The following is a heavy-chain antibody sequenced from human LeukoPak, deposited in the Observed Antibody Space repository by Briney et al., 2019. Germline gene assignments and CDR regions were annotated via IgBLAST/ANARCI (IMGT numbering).Heavy chain of an antibody. D-gene: IGHD3-3*01. Sequence: PGGSLRLSCAASGFTFSSYAMSWVRQAPGKGLEWVGRIKSKTDGGTTDYAAPVKGRFTISRDDSKNTLYLQMNSLKTEDTAVYYCTSSKILNYDFWSGYPSTLDYWGQGTLVTVSS. V-gene: IGHV3-15*01. CDR2: IKSKTDGGTT. J-gene: IGHJ4*02. CDR1: GFTFSSYA. CDR3: TSSKILNYDFWSGYPSTLDY.